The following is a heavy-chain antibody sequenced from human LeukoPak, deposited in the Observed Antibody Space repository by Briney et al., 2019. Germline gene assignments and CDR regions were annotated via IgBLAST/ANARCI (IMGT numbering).Heavy chain of an antibody. CDR3: ARGVRGIAARRNNWFDP. CDR2: INHSGST. Sequence: KPSEILSLTSAVYGASFSGYYWRWIRQPPRKGLEWIGEINHSGSTNYNPSLKSRVTISVDTSKNQFSLKLSSVTAADTAVYYCARGVRGIAARRNNWFDPWGHGTLVTVSS. D-gene: IGHD6-6*01. V-gene: IGHV4-34*01. CDR1: GASFSGYY. J-gene: IGHJ5*02.